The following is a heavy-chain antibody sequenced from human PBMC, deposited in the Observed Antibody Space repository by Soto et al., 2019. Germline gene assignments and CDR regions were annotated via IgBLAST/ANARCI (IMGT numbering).Heavy chain of an antibody. CDR2: ISGSGGST. J-gene: IGHJ4*02. CDR3: ANEPGEYYDFWSGYSEDSN. CDR1: GFTFSSYA. D-gene: IGHD3-3*01. Sequence: EVQLLESGGGLVQPGGSLRLSCAASGFTFSSYAMSWVRQAPGKGLELVSAISGSGGSTYYADSVKGRFTISRDNSKNTLYLKMNSLRAEDTAVYYCANEPGEYYDFWSGYSEDSNWGQGTMVTVSS. V-gene: IGHV3-23*01.